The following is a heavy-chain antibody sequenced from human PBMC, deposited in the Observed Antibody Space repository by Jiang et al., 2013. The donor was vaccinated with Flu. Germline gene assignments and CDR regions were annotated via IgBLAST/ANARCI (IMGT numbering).Heavy chain of an antibody. CDR2: IYYTGST. V-gene: IGHV4-61*01. Sequence: TVSGGSVSSGSYYWSWIRQAPGKGLEWIGCIYYTGSTNYNPSLKSRVTISVDTSKNQFSLKLSSVTAADTAVYFCARDGRSGNFLDLWGQGTLVTVSS. D-gene: IGHD1-26*01. CDR1: GGSVSSGSYY. J-gene: IGHJ4*02. CDR3: ARDGRSGNFLDL.